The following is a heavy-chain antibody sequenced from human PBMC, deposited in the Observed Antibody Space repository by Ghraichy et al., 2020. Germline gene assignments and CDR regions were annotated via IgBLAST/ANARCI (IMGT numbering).Heavy chain of an antibody. CDR2: INHSGST. J-gene: IGHJ4*02. CDR3: ARGWPPLHNYGYVADY. V-gene: IGHV4-34*01. CDR1: GGSFNDDY. D-gene: IGHD5-18*01. Sequence: SETLSLTCAVFGGSFNDDYWGWIRQPPGKGLEWIGEINHSGSTDYNPSLKSRVTISLDTSKNQFSRKLSSVTAADTAVYYCARGWPPLHNYGYVADYWGQGTLVTVSP.